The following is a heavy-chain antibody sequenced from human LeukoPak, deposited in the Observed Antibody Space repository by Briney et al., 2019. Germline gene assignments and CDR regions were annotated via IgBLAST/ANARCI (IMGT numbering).Heavy chain of an antibody. CDR3: AKQLGYCSDGSCYFPY. D-gene: IGHD2-15*01. CDR1: GFTFSSSA. Sequence: GGSLRLSCAASGFTFSSSAMSWVRQAPGKGLEWVSAISNNGGYTYYADSVQDRFTISRDNSKSTLCLQINSLRAEDTAVYYCAKQLGYCSDGSCYFPYWGQGTLVTVSS. J-gene: IGHJ4*02. CDR2: ISNNGGYT. V-gene: IGHV3-23*01.